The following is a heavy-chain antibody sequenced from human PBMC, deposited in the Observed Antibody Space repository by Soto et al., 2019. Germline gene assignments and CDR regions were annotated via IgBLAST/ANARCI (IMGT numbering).Heavy chain of an antibody. D-gene: IGHD6-19*01. CDR1: GFTFSSYG. CDR3: SFGGGLLSSGWYKYYFDY. Sequence: PGGSLRLSCAASGFTFSSYGMHWVRQAPGKGLEWVAVIWYDGSNKYYADSVKGRFTISRDNSKKTLYLQMNSLRADDTAIYYCSFGGGLLSSGWYKYYFDYWGQGALVTVSS. CDR2: IWYDGSNK. J-gene: IGHJ4*02. V-gene: IGHV3-33*01.